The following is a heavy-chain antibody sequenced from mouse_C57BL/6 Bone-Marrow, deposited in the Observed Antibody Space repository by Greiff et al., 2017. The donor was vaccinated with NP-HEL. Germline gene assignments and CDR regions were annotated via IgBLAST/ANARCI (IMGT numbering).Heavy chain of an antibody. CDR2: IDPENGDT. Sequence: VQLQQSGAELVRPGASVKLSCTASGFNIKDDYMHWVKQRPEQGLEWIGWIDPENGDTEYASKFQGKATITADTSSNTAYLQLSSLTSEDTAVYYCTIPPKFDYWGQGTTLTVSS. CDR3: TIPPKFDY. V-gene: IGHV14-4*01. CDR1: GFNIKDDY. J-gene: IGHJ2*01.